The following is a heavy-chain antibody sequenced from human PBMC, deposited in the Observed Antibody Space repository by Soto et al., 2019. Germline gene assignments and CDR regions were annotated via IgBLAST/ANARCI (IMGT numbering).Heavy chain of an antibody. V-gene: IGHV2-5*01. CDR3: AHNRLLKWEPPPSAFDI. CDR1: GFALSTSGGG. CDR2: IYWNDDK. D-gene: IGHD1-26*01. Sequence: QITLKESGPTLVKPTQTLTLTCTFSGFALSTSGGGVGWIRQPPGKALEWLALIYWNDDKRYSPSLKSRLTITKDTSKNQVVLTMTNMDPVDTATYYCAHNRLLKWEPPPSAFDIWGPGTMVTVSS. J-gene: IGHJ3*02.